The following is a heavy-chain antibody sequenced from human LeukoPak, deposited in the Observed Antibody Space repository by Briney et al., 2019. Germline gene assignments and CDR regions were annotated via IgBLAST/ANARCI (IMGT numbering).Heavy chain of an antibody. CDR3: ARHDQSAPTAAFDI. J-gene: IGHJ3*02. D-gene: IGHD1-1*01. CDR2: IYPSDSDT. Sequence: GESLQISCKGSGYSFTSYWIGWVRPMPGKGLEWMGIIYPSDSDTRYSPSFQGQVTISADKSISTAYLQWSSLKASDTAMYYCARHDQSAPTAAFDIWGQGTMVTVSS. V-gene: IGHV5-51*01. CDR1: GYSFTSYW.